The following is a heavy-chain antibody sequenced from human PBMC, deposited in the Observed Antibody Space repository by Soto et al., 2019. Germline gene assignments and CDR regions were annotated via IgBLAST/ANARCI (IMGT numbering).Heavy chain of an antibody. V-gene: IGHV1-18*01. Sequence: SVKVSGKTSGYSFISNGVSWVLQAPGEGLEWIGWISGYNGDIRYAPKFQGRVTMTTDTSTRTAYMELRSLRSDDTAVYYCAKDEPMVGTVFLRDYWGQGTLVTVSS. D-gene: IGHD1-1*01. CDR1: GYSFISNG. J-gene: IGHJ4*02. CDR3: AKDEPMVGTVFLRDY. CDR2: ISGYNGDI.